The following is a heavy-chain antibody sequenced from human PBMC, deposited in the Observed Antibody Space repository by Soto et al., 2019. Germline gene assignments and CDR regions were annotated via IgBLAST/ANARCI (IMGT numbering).Heavy chain of an antibody. CDR1: GFTFSSYG. J-gene: IGHJ4*02. V-gene: IGHV3-33*01. D-gene: IGHD2-2*01. CDR2: IWYDGSDK. CDR3: ARALEEVPAALFDY. Sequence: PGGSLRLSCAASGFTFSSYGMHWVRQAPGKGLEWVAVIWYDGSDKYYADSVKGRFTISRDNSKNTLYLQMNSLRAEDTAVYYCARALEEVPAALFDYWGQGTLVTVSS.